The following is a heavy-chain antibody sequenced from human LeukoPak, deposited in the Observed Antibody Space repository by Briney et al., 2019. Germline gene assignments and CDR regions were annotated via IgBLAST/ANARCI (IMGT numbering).Heavy chain of an antibody. Sequence: PGGSLRLSCAASGFTFSDYYMSWIRQAPGKGLEWVSYISSSGSTIYCADSVKGRFTISRDNAKNSLYLQMNSLRAEDTAVYYCARDFEIPLRFLEWLLPYFDYWGQGTLVTVSS. D-gene: IGHD3-3*01. CDR1: GFTFSDYY. CDR3: ARDFEIPLRFLEWLLPYFDY. V-gene: IGHV3-11*04. CDR2: ISSSGSTI. J-gene: IGHJ4*02.